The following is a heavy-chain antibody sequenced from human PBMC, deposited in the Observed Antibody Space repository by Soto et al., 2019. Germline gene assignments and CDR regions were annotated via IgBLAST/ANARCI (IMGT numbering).Heavy chain of an antibody. V-gene: IGHV3-21*01. CDR3: ARDESAGSSTSN. Sequence: DVQLVESGGGLVKPGGSLRLSCVASGPTFSTYGMNWICQTPGKGLEGVSSITSSGSYIHYADSVHGRFTVSRDNAKNSMYLQMNSLRVEDTAVYFCARDESAGSSTSNWGQGTLVTVSS. J-gene: IGHJ4*02. CDR1: GPTFSTYG. D-gene: IGHD2-2*01. CDR2: ITSSGSYI.